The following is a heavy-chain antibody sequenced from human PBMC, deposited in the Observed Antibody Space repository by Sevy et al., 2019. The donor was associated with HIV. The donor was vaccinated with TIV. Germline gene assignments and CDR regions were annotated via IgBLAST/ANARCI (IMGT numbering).Heavy chain of an antibody. CDR1: GFTFSDHY. V-gene: IGHV3-72*01. CDR2: IRNKANSYTT. CDR3: IRDRVYSSFSNYYYYGMDV. J-gene: IGHJ6*02. D-gene: IGHD2-15*01. Sequence: GGSLRLSCAASGFTFSDHYMDWVRQAPGKGLEWVGRIRNKANSYTTEYDVYVKSRFTISRDDSKNSLYLQMNSLITEDTAVYYCIRDRVYSSFSNYYYYGMDVWGQGTTVTVSS.